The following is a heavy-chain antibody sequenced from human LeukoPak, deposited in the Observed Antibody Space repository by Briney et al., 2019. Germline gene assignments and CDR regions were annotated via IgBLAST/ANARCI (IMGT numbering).Heavy chain of an antibody. V-gene: IGHV1-18*01. D-gene: IGHD2-2*02. J-gene: IGHJ4*02. Sequence: ALVKVSCKASGYTFTSYGISWVRQAPGQGLEWMGWISAYNGNTNYAQKLQGRVTMTTDTSTSTAYMELRSLRSDDTAVYYCARSVPALYNASYCSSTSCYKLGDYWGQGTLVTVSS. CDR2: ISAYNGNT. CDR3: ARSVPALYNASYCSSTSCYKLGDY. CDR1: GYTFTSYG.